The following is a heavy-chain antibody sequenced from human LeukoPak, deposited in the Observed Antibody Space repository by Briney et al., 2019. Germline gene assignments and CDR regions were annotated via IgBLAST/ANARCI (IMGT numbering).Heavy chain of an antibody. CDR2: IYYSGST. CDR1: GGSISSYY. Sequence: SETLSLTCTVSGGSISSYYWSWIRQPPGKGLEWIGYIYYSGSTNYNPSLQSRVTISVDTSKNQFSLKLRSVTAADTAVYYCARGQGRTYPPDYWGQGTLVTVSS. D-gene: IGHD1-7*01. J-gene: IGHJ4*02. V-gene: IGHV4-59*01. CDR3: ARGQGRTYPPDY.